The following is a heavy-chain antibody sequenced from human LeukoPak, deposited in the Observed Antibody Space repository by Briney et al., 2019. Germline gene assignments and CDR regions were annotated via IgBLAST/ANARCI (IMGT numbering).Heavy chain of an antibody. V-gene: IGHV3-23*01. D-gene: IGHD4-17*01. J-gene: IGHJ6*02. CDR1: GFTFSSYA. CDR2: ISGSGGST. CDR3: ANPPLVHGYYYYGMDV. Sequence: GGSLRLSCAASGFTFSSYAMSWVRQAPGKGLEWVSAISGSGGSTYYADSVKGRFTISRDNSKNTLYLQMNSLRAEDTAVYYCANPPLVHGYYYYGMDVWGQGTTVTVSS.